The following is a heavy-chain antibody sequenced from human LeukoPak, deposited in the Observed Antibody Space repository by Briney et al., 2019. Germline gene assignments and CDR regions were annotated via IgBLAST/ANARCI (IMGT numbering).Heavy chain of an antibody. J-gene: IGHJ6*02. Sequence: ASVKVSCKASGYTFTTYYMHWVRQAPGQGLEWMGIINPSGGSTTYAQKFQGRVTMTRDTSTSIVYMELSSLRAEDTAVYYCAREGNYYDMDVWGQGTTVTVSS. V-gene: IGHV1-46*01. CDR2: INPSGGST. CDR1: GYTFTTYY. CDR3: AREGNYYDMDV.